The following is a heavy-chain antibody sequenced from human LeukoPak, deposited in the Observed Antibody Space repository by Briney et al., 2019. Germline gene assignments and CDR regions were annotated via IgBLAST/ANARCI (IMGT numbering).Heavy chain of an antibody. D-gene: IGHD6-13*01. J-gene: IGHJ6*02. CDR3: AKDMGIGSSYDTRYYGMDV. Sequence: PGGSLRLSCAASGFTFDDYAMHGVRQAPGKGLEWVSGISWNSGSIGYADSVKGRFTISRDNAKNSLYLQMNSLRAEDTALYYCAKDMGIGSSYDTRYYGMDVWGQGTTVTVSS. CDR2: ISWNSGSI. CDR1: GFTFDDYA. V-gene: IGHV3-9*01.